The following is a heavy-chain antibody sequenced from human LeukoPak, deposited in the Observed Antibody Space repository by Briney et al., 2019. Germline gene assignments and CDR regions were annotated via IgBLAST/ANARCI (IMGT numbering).Heavy chain of an antibody. CDR1: GFTFSNYW. D-gene: IGHD5-24*01. V-gene: IGHV3-74*01. CDR2: LNADGNSI. J-gene: IGHJ4*02. Sequence: PGGSLRLSCAASGFTFSNYWMHWVRQAPGKGLVWVSRLNADGNSITYADSVRGRFTISRDNAKNTVHLQMNSLRVEDTAVYYCSNFDYWGQGTLVTVSS. CDR3: SNFDY.